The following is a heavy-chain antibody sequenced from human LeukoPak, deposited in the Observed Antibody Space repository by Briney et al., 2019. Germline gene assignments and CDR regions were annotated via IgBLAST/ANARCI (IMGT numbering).Heavy chain of an antibody. CDR1: GYTFTSYG. V-gene: IGHV1-18*01. CDR3: ARSVRKGELTPFDY. D-gene: IGHD1-26*01. CDR2: ISAYNGNT. J-gene: IGHJ4*02. Sequence: ASVKVSCKASGYTFTSYGISWVRQAPGQGLEWMGWISAYNGNTNYAQKLQGRVTITRDTSASTAYMELSSLRSDDTAVYYCARSVRKGELTPFDYWGQGTLVTVSS.